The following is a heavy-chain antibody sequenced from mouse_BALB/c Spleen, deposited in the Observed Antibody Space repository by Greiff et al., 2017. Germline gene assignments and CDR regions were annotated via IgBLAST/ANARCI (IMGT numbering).Heavy chain of an antibody. D-gene: IGHD2-10*02. CDR2: IDPANGNT. Sequence: EVQLQQSGAELVKPGASVKLSCTASGFNIKDTYMHWVRQRPEQGLEWIGRIDPANGNTKYDPKFQGKATITADTSSNTAYLQLSSLTSEDTAVYYCARNGYGNDAMDYWGQGTSVTVSS. V-gene: IGHV14-3*02. CDR3: ARNGYGNDAMDY. J-gene: IGHJ4*01. CDR1: GFNIKDTY.